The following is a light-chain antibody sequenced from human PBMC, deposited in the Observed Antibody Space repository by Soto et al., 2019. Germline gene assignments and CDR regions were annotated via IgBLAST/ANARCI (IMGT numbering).Light chain of an antibody. Sequence: QSALTQPASVSGSPGQSITISCTGTSSDVAAYNFVSWYQQHPGKAPKLMIYAVTNRPSGVSSRFSGSKSGNTASLAISGLQAEDEADYYCSSYTTSNTLVFGGGTKVTVL. J-gene: IGLJ2*01. V-gene: IGLV2-14*03. CDR2: AVT. CDR1: SSDVAAYNF. CDR3: SSYTTSNTLV.